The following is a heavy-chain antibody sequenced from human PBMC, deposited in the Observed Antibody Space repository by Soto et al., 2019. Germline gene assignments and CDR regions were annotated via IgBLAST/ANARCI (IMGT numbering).Heavy chain of an antibody. D-gene: IGHD2-15*01. V-gene: IGHV3-33*01. J-gene: IGHJ5*02. Sequence: PGGSLRLSCAASGFTFSSYGMHWVRQAPGKGLEWVAVIWYDGSNKYYADSVKGRFTISRDNSKNTLDLQMNSLRAEDTAVYYCARDSFIVEFDPWGQGTLVTVSS. CDR1: GFTFSSYG. CDR2: IWYDGSNK. CDR3: ARDSFIVEFDP.